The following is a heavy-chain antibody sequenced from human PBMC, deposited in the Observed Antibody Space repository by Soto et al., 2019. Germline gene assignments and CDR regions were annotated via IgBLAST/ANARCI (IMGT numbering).Heavy chain of an antibody. CDR2: IKQDGSEK. D-gene: IGHD2-15*01. V-gene: IGHV3-7*01. CDR3: ARYFCSGGSCDATCHFRDY. J-gene: IGHJ4*02. Sequence: GGSLRLSCAAYGFTFSSYWMSWVRQAPGKGLEWVANIKQDGSEKYYVDSVKGRFTISRDNAKNSLYLQMNSLRAEDTAVYYCARYFCSGGSCDATCHFRDYWGRGTLVTGSS. CDR1: GFTFSSYW.